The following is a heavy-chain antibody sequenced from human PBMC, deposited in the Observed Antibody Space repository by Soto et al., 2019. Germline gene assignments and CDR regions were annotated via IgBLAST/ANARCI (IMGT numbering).Heavy chain of an antibody. J-gene: IGHJ4*02. CDR1: GGSISNAAYS. CDR2: IYPSGMP. CDR3: ARERGGYGLFDS. Sequence: QLQLQESGSGLVKPSHTLSLTCTVSGGSISNAAYSWSWIRQPPGKGLEWIGDIYPSGMPFYNPSLRSRVTISIDRSNDQFSLNLKSVTAADTAVYYSARERGGYGLFDSWGQGTLVTVSS. D-gene: IGHD5-18*01. V-gene: IGHV4-30-2*01.